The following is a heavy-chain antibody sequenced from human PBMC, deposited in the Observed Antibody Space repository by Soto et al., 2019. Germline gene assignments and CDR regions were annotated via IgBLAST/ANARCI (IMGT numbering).Heavy chain of an antibody. CDR3: AWDHPTFEGVMDY. CDR1: GYTFTSYG. J-gene: IGHJ4*02. D-gene: IGHD3-3*01. Sequence: QVQLVQSGAEVKKPGAAVKVSCKASGYTFTSYGISWVRQAPGQGLEWMGWISAYNGNTTYAQKLQGRVTMTTDTPKSKAKVKLDTLRSDDRAWYFYAWDHPTFEGVMDYWGQGTLVPVPS. CDR2: ISAYNGNT. V-gene: IGHV1-18*01.